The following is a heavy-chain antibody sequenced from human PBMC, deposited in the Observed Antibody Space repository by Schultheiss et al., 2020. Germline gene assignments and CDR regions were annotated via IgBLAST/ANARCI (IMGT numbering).Heavy chain of an antibody. CDR3: ARAIVLRYFDWLPPYYFDY. Sequence: ASVKVSCKASGYTFTSYYMHWVRQAPGQGLEWMGRINPNSGGTNYAQKFQGRVTMTRNTSISTAYMELSSLRSEDTAVYYCARAIVLRYFDWLPPYYFDYWGKGTLVTVSS. CDR1: GYTFTSYY. V-gene: IGHV1-2*06. J-gene: IGHJ4*02. D-gene: IGHD3-9*01. CDR2: INPNSGGT.